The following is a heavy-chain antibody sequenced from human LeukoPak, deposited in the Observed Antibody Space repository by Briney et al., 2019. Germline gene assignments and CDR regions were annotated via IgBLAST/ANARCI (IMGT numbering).Heavy chain of an antibody. Sequence: KAGGSLRLSCAASGFTFSSYSMNWVRQAPGKGLEWVSSISSSSSYIYYADSVKGRFTISRDNAKNSLYLQMNSLRAEDTAVYYCARDIGYYGSGTPGLDYWGQGTLVTVSS. CDR1: GFTFSSYS. CDR3: ARDIGYYGSGTPGLDY. D-gene: IGHD3-10*01. CDR2: ISSSSSYI. J-gene: IGHJ4*02. V-gene: IGHV3-21*01.